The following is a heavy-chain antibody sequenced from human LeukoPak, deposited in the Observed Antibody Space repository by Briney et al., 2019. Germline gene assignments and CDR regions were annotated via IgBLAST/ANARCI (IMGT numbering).Heavy chain of an antibody. D-gene: IGHD2-2*01. CDR3: ARGAGVIVVVPAASDGFDP. V-gene: IGHV1-2*06. J-gene: IGHJ5*02. CDR1: GYTFTGYY. CDR2: INPNSGGT. Sequence: VASVKVSRKASGYTFTGYYMHWVRQAPGQGLEWMGRINPNSGGTNYAQKFQGRVTMTRDTSISTAYMELSRLRSDDTAVYYCARGAGVIVVVPAASDGFDPWGQGTLVTVSS.